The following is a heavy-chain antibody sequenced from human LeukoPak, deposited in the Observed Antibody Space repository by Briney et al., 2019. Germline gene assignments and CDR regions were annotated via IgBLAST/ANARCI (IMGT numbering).Heavy chain of an antibody. CDR1: GGSISSHY. Sequence: SETLSLTCTVSGGSISSHYWSWIRQPPGKGLEWIGYIYYSGSTYYNPSLKSRVTISVDTSKNQFSLKLSSVTAADTAVYYCASAPRYDYYFDYWGQGTLVTVSS. D-gene: IGHD5-12*01. CDR3: ASAPRYDYYFDY. V-gene: IGHV4-59*06. CDR2: IYYSGST. J-gene: IGHJ4*02.